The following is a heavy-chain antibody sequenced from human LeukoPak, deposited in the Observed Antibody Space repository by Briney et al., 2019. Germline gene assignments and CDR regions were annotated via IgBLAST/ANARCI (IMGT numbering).Heavy chain of an antibody. J-gene: IGHJ4*02. V-gene: IGHV3-23*01. D-gene: IGHD3-9*01. Sequence: QAGGSLRLSCAASGFPFSSYAMSWVRQAPGKGLKWVSSISGSGGSTYYADSVKGRFTISRDNSKNTLYLQMNSLRAEDTAVYYCANFGTTGSNDYWGQGTLVTVSS. CDR3: ANFGTTGSNDY. CDR1: GFPFSSYA. CDR2: ISGSGGST.